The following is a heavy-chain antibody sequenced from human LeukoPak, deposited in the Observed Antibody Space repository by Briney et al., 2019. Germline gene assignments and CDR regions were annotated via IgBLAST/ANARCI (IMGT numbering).Heavy chain of an antibody. CDR1: GFTFSGSA. Sequence: GGSLRLSCAASGFTFSGSAMHWVRQASGKGLEWVGRIRSKANSYATAYAASVKGRLTISRDDSKNTAYLRMNSLKTEDTAVYYCTRMEGSSWYEDAWGQGTLVTVSS. CDR2: IRSKANSYAT. CDR3: TRMEGSSWYEDA. V-gene: IGHV3-73*01. J-gene: IGHJ5*02. D-gene: IGHD6-13*01.